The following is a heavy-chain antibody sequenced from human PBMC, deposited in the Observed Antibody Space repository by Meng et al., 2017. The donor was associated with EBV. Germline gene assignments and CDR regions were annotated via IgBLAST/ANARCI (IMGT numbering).Heavy chain of an antibody. CDR3: ARLAPLVGSGSSKGLDY. CDR2: INAGNGNT. Sequence: QVQLVQSGAEVKKPXXXXXXXCKASGYTFTSYAMHWVRQAPGQRLEGMGWINAGNGNTKYSRKFQGRVTITRDTSASTAYMELSSLRSEDTAVYYCARLAPLVGSGSSKGLDYWGQGTLVTVSS. D-gene: IGHD3-10*01. CDR1: GYTFTSYA. J-gene: IGHJ4*02. V-gene: IGHV1-3*01.